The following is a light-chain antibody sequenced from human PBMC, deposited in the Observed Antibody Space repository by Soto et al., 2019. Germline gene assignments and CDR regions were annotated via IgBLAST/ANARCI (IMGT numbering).Light chain of an antibody. CDR2: AAS. CDR1: QSISGN. J-gene: IGKJ5*01. Sequence: EIMMTQSPATLSVSPGERATLSCRASQSISGNIAWYQQKPGQAPRLLIYAASIRASGIPARFSGTGFGREFTLSISSLQSEDSAVYYCQQYNSCTLISFGQGTRLEIK. V-gene: IGKV3-15*01. CDR3: QQYNSCTLIS.